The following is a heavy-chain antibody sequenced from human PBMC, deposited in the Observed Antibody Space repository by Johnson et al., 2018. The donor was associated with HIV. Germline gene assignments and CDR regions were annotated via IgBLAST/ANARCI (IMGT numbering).Heavy chain of an antibody. CDR1: GFTFSSYA. D-gene: IGHD6-6*01. CDR2: ISYDGGNI. CDR3: YTSSFEASFDV. J-gene: IGHJ3*01. Sequence: QVQLVESGGGVVQPGGSLRLSCAASGFTFSSYAMHWVRQAPGKGLEWVAAISYDGGNIYYTDSVKGRFTISRDNSKNTLYLQMNSLRAEDTAVDYCYTSSFEASFDVWGQGTMVTVSS. V-gene: IGHV3-30*04.